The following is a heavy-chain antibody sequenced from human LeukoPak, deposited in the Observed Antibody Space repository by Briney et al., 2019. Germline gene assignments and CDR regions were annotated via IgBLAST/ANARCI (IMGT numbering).Heavy chain of an antibody. CDR2: IFSNDEK. CDR3: ARIQDSSGPHHSYAFDI. D-gene: IGHD6-19*01. CDR1: RCSLSTPRKG. V-gene: IGHV2-26*01. J-gene: IGHJ3*02. Sequence: SAPTLSNTTYTFTFTSTDMRCSLSTPRKGLNWIRLTTRNALGSLDAIFSNDEKSYSTSLKSRLTISKDTSKSQVVLTMTNMDPVDTATYYCARIQDSSGPHHSYAFDIWGQGTMVTVSS.